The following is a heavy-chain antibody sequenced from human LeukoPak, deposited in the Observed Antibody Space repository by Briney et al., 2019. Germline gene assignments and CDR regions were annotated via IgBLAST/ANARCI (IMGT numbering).Heavy chain of an antibody. CDR1: GFTFTNYA. V-gene: IGHV3-23*01. CDR2: ISGSGGST. CDR3: AKEYYDFWSGYPHDY. Sequence: GGSLRLSCAASGFTFTNYAMSWVRQAPGKGLEWVSTISGSGGSTYYADSVKGRFTISRDNSKNTLYLQMNSLRAEDTAVYYCAKEYYDFWSGYPHDYWGQGTLVTVSS. J-gene: IGHJ4*02. D-gene: IGHD3-3*01.